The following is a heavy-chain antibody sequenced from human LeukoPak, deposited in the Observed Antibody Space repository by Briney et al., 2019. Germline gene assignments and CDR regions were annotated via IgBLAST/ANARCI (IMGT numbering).Heavy chain of an antibody. Sequence: GGSLRLSCAASGFTFDDYAMSWVRQTPGKGLEWVSGTNWDGGRTGYADSLKGRFTISRDDAKNSLYLQMNSLRAEDTAVYYCARRLLGGDYFDYWGQGTLVTVSS. V-gene: IGHV3-20*04. D-gene: IGHD1-26*01. CDR2: TNWDGGRT. J-gene: IGHJ4*02. CDR1: GFTFDDYA. CDR3: ARRLLGGDYFDY.